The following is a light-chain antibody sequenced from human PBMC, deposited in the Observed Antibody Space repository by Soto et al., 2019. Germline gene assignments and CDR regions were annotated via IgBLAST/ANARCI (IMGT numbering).Light chain of an antibody. CDR3: QEFASN. CDR2: GAS. J-gene: IGKJ4*01. Sequence: EVVLTKSPSTLSLSPGARATLSCRGSHSMINSNLAWYLHKPGQAPRLLIYGASNRATGIPDRFSGSGSGTDFILTIYRQEPEDFAVYYCQEFASNFGGGTKADI. V-gene: IGKV3-20*01. CDR1: HSMINSN.